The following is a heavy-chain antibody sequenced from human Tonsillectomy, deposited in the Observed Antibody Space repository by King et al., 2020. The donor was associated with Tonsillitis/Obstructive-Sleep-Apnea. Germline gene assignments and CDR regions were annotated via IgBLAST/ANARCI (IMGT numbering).Heavy chain of an antibody. CDR2: ISGYSGNT. D-gene: IGHD1-1*01. CDR3: ARTAYNWNDGDF. CDR1: GYTFTNYG. V-gene: IGHV1-18*01. Sequence: QLVQSGAEVKKPGASVKVSCKASGYTFTNYGMPWVRQAPGQGLEWMGWISGYSGNTHYAQKLKGRVTLTTDTSTSTAYMELRSLRSDDTAFYYCARTAYNWNDGDFWGQGTLVTVSS. J-gene: IGHJ4*02.